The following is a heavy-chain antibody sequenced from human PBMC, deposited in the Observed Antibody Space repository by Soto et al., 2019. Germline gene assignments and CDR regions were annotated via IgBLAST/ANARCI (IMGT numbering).Heavy chain of an antibody. V-gene: IGHV3-33*01. Sequence: GFLRLCCAASGFSLSSYGMHWVRQAPGKGLEWVAVIWYDGSNKYYADSVKGRFTISRDNSKNTLYLQMNSMRAEDTAVYYCARDSTSSGWRGDYYYGMDVWGQGTTVTASS. CDR3: ARDSTSSGWRGDYYYGMDV. CDR1: GFSLSSYG. CDR2: IWYDGSNK. J-gene: IGHJ6*02. D-gene: IGHD6-19*01.